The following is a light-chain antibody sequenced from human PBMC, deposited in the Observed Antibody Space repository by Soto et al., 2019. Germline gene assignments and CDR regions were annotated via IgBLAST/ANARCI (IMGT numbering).Light chain of an antibody. CDR3: QQTTTFPLT. Sequence: EIQMTQTPSSVSASVGDRVTITCRASQGITSWLAWYQQKPGKAPKLLIYRASNLQSGVPSRFSGSGSGTDFTLTISGLQPADFATYYCQQTTTFPLTFGGGTKVDIK. J-gene: IGKJ4*01. CDR1: QGITSW. V-gene: IGKV1-12*01. CDR2: RAS.